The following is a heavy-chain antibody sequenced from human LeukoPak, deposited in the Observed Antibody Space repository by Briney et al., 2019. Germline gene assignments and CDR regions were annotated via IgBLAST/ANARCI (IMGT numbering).Heavy chain of an antibody. J-gene: IGHJ4*02. D-gene: IGHD3-9*01. CDR2: ISGSGGST. V-gene: IGHV3-23*01. Sequence: GGSLRLSCAASGFTFSSYAMSWVRQAPWKGLEWVSAISGSGGSTYYADSVKGRFTISRDNSKNTLYLQMNSLRAEDTAVYYCAKAAASLRYFDWLDSGRYYFDYWGQGTLVTVSS. CDR3: AKAAASLRYFDWLDSGRYYFDY. CDR1: GFTFSSYA.